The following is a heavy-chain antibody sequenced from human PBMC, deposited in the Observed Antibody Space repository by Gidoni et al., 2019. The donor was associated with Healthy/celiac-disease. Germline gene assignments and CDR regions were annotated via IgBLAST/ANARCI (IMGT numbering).Heavy chain of an antibody. V-gene: IGHV3-23*01. CDR1: GFTLRSYA. J-gene: IGHJ4*02. CDR3: AKDIHRYDSSGYYYD. Sequence: EVQLLESGGGLVQPGGSLRLSCAASGFTLRSYAMSWVRQAPGKGLEWVSAISGSGGSTYYADSVKGRFTISRDNSKNTLYLQMNSLRAEDTAVYYCAKDIHRYDSSGYYYDWGQGTLVTVSS. CDR2: ISGSGGST. D-gene: IGHD3-22*01.